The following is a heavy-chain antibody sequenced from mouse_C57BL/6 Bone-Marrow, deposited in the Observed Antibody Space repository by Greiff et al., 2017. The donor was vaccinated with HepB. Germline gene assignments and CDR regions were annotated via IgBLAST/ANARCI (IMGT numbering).Heavy chain of an antibody. D-gene: IGHD1-1*01. V-gene: IGHV1-61*01. CDR2: IYPSDSET. CDR1: GYTFTSYW. Sequence: QVQLQQPGAELVRPGSSVKLSCKASGYTFTSYWMDWVKQRPGQGLEWIGNIYPSDSETHYNQKFKDKATLTVDKSSSTAYMQLSSLTSEDSAVYYCARERVLRLMDYWGQGTSVTVSS. CDR3: ARERVLRLMDY. J-gene: IGHJ4*01.